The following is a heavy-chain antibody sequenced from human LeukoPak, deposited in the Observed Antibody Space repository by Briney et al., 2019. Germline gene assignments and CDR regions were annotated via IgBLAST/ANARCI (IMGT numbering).Heavy chain of an antibody. CDR2: IWYDGTNK. D-gene: IGHD2-2*01. J-gene: IGHJ6*02. CDR3: ARSDCSSSSCYSLSYYAMDV. Sequence: PGRSLRLSCAASGFTFSTYGIHWVRQAPGKGLEWVAVIWYDGTNKYYADSVKGRFAISRDNSKNTVFLQMTSLRAEDTAVYYCARSDCSSSSCYSLSYYAMDVWGRGTAVTVSS. V-gene: IGHV3-33*01. CDR1: GFTFSTYG.